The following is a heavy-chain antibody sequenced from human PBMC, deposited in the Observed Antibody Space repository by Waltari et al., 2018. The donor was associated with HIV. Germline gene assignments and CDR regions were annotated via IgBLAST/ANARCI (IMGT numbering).Heavy chain of an antibody. V-gene: IGHV3-21*04. Sequence: LVESGGGVVKAGGSLRLICEASGFQFSHYSLNWVRQSPVRGLEWVASIRRVSNEKNYVDSVRGRFVISRDNSKSSVYLEMDSLREEDTARYFCVRDDPGYGPIDYWGQGTLVIV. J-gene: IGHJ4*02. CDR2: IRRVSNEK. D-gene: IGHD3-10*01. CDR3: VRDDPGYGPIDY. CDR1: GFQFSHYS.